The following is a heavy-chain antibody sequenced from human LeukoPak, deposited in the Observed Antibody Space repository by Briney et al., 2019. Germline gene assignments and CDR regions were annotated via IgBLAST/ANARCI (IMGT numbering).Heavy chain of an antibody. V-gene: IGHV4-4*09. CDR2: IYTSGST. CDR1: GGSISSYY. CDR3: ARHYCSSTSCYAYYYYYMDV. J-gene: IGHJ6*03. D-gene: IGHD2-2*01. Sequence: PSETLSLTCTVSGGSISSYYWSWIRQPPGKGLEWIGYIYTSGSTNYNPSLKSRVTISVDTSKNQFSLKLSSVTAADTAVHYCARHYCSSTSCYAYYYYYMDVWGKGTTVTVSS.